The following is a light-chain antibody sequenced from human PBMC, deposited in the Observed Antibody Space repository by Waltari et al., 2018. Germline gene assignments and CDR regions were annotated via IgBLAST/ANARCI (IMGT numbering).Light chain of an antibody. V-gene: IGKV4-1*01. CDR2: WAS. CDR3: QQYYSSPIT. J-gene: IGKJ5*01. CDR1: QSVLHTSNNKNY. Sequence: DIVMTQSPDSLAVSLGERATINCKSSQSVLHTSNNKNYLAWYQQKPGQPPKLLIYWASTRESGVPDRFSGSGSGTDFTLTISSLHAEDVAVYYCQQYYSSPITFGQGTRLEIK.